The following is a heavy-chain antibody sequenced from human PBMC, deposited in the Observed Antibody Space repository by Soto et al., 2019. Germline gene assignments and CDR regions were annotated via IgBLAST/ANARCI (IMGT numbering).Heavy chain of an antibody. Sequence: QVQLVESGGGVVQPGRSLRRSCAASGFTFSSYGMHWVRQAPGKGLEWVAVISYDGSNKYYADSVKGRFTISRDNSKKTLYPQRNSLRPEDTAAYYCAKDIRSSVSYWSATLDSWGQGTLVTVSS. D-gene: IGHD6-13*01. CDR3: AKDIRSSVSYWSATLDS. CDR1: GFTFSSYG. J-gene: IGHJ4*02. CDR2: ISYDGSNK. V-gene: IGHV3-30*18.